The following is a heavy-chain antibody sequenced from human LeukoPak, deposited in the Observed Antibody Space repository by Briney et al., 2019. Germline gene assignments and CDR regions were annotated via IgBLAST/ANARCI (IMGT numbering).Heavy chain of an antibody. D-gene: IGHD3-10*01. J-gene: IGHJ6*03. Sequence: PSETLSVTCAVYGGSFNGYYWSWIRQPQGKGLEWIGEINHSGSTNYYPSLKSRVTISVDTSKNQFSLKLSSVTAADTAVYYCARRGSGYYYYMDVWGKGTTVTDSS. CDR1: GGSFNGYY. CDR2: INHSGST. V-gene: IGHV4-34*01. CDR3: ARRGSGYYYYMDV.